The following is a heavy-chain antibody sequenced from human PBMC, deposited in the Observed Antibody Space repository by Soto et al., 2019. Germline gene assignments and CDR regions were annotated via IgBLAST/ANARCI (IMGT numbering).Heavy chain of an antibody. D-gene: IGHD3-9*01. J-gene: IGHJ6*02. V-gene: IGHV3-30*18. CDR3: AKGMRDILTGYQFGMDV. CDR1: GFIFNIYH. Sequence: PGGSLRLSCAASGFIFNIYHMHWVRQAPGKGLEWVAFISNDGSKKYHGDSVKGRFTISRDKSKNTLYLQMNSLRGDDTAVYYCAKGMRDILTGYQFGMDVWGQGTTVTVSS. CDR2: ISNDGSKK.